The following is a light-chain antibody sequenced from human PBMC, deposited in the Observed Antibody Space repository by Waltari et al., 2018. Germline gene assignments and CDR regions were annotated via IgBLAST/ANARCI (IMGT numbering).Light chain of an antibody. CDR2: DAS. CDR1: QSVTSSS. J-gene: IGKJ1*01. V-gene: IGKV3-20*01. CDR3: HQYGSSPRT. Sequence: EIVLTQSPGTLSLSPGERATLPCGASQSVTSSSLAWYQQNPGQAPRLLMYDASNRAAGIPDRFSGSGSGTDFTLIISRLEPEDFAVYYCHQYGSSPRTFGQGTKVEIK.